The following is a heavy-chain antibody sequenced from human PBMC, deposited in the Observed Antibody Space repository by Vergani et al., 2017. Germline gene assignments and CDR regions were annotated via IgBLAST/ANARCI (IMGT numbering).Heavy chain of an antibody. J-gene: IGHJ3*02. Sequence: QVQLQESGPGLVKPSQTLSLTCTVSGGSISSGSYYWSWIRQPAGKGLEWIGRIYTSGSTNYNPSLKSRVTMSVDTSKNQFSLKLSSVTAADTAVYYCARSYDFWRGYSGGGDAFDIWGQGTMVTVSS. CDR3: ARSYDFWRGYSGGGDAFDI. V-gene: IGHV4-61*02. D-gene: IGHD3-3*01. CDR2: IYTSGST. CDR1: GGSISSGSYY.